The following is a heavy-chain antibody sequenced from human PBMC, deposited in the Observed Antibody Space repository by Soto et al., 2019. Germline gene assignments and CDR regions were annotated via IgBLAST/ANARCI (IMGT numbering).Heavy chain of an antibody. CDR3: ATHAAAAAPDY. J-gene: IGHJ4*02. Sequence: EVQLLGSGGGLVQPGGSLRLSCAASGFTFSSYAMSWVRQAPGKGLEWVSLISGSGGGTYYADSVKGRVTISRDTSKNTLYLQKNSLRAEDTAVYYCATHAAAAAPDYWGQGTLVTVSS. CDR1: GFTFSSYA. D-gene: IGHD6-13*01. CDR2: ISGSGGGT. V-gene: IGHV3-23*01.